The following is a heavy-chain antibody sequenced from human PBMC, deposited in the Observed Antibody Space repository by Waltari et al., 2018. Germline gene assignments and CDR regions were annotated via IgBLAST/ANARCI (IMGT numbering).Heavy chain of an antibody. D-gene: IGHD3-10*01. CDR1: GYTFTSSG. J-gene: IGHJ5*02. V-gene: IGHV1-18*04. CDR3: ARSARTQWFGELYAFDP. Sequence: QVQLVQSGAEVKKPGASVKVSCKASGYTFTSSGISWVRQAPGQGLEWMGWISAYNGNTNYAQKLQGRVTMTTDTSTSTAYMELRSLRSDDTAVYYCARSARTQWFGELYAFDPWGQGTLVTVSS. CDR2: ISAYNGNT.